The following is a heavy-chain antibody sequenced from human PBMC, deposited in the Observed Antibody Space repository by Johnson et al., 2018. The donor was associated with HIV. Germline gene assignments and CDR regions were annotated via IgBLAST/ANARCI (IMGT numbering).Heavy chain of an antibody. J-gene: IGHJ3*02. CDR2: ISYDGSDK. CDR3: APWTAI. V-gene: IGHV3-30*04. D-gene: IGHD3/OR15-3a*01. Sequence: VQLVESGGGVVQPGRSLRLSCAASGFTFSSYGMHWVRQAPAKGLEWVAVISYDGSDKDYADSVKGRFTISRDNSKNTLNLQMNSLRPGDAAVYYCAPWTAIWGQGTMVTVSS. CDR1: GFTFSSYG.